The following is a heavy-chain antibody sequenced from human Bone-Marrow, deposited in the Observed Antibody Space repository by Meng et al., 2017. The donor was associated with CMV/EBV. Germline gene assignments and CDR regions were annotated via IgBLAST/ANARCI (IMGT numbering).Heavy chain of an antibody. CDR2: IRYDGSNE. CDR1: GFDFNNFD. J-gene: IGHJ6*01. V-gene: IGHV3-30*02. CDR3: AKDDYGMDV. Sequence: GGSLRLSCTASGFDFNNFDMHWVRQAPGKGLEWVTSIRYDGSNEYYVDSVKGRFTISRDNSKNTVYLEMSSLRPDDTSRYYCAKDDYGMDVWGQGTMVTGYS.